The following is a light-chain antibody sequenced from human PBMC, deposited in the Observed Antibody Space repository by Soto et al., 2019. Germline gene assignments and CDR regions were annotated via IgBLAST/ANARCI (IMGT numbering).Light chain of an antibody. CDR1: QDISNY. CDR2: DAS. CDR3: QQYDNLPP. J-gene: IGKJ4*01. V-gene: IGKV1-33*01. Sequence: DIQMTQSPSSLSASVGDRVTITCQASQDISNYLNWYQQKPGKAPKLLIYDASNLETGVPSRFSGSGSGTDFTFTISSLQPEDIATYNCQQYDNLPPFGGGTKVEIK.